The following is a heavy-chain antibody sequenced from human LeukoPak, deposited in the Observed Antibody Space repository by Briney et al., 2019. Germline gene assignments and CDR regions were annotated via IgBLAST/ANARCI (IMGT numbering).Heavy chain of an antibody. Sequence: GGSLRLSCAASGFTFSSYAMSWVRQAPGKGLEWVSAIRGSGDRTRYADSVKGRFTISRDNSKNTLYLQMNSLRAEDTAVYYCAKDRGYYYGSGSYQDYWGQGTLVTVSS. CDR3: AKDRGYYYGSGSYQDY. CDR2: IRGSGDRT. V-gene: IGHV3-23*01. CDR1: GFTFSSYA. J-gene: IGHJ4*02. D-gene: IGHD3-10*01.